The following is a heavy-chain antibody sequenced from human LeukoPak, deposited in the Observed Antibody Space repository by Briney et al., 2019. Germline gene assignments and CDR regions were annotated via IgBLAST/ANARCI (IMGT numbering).Heavy chain of an antibody. CDR3: AKGSYYDNSGYYYFDY. V-gene: IGHV3-23*01. J-gene: IGHJ4*02. CDR2: ISGSGGST. CDR1: GFTFSSYA. D-gene: IGHD3-22*01. Sequence: GGSLRLSCAASGFTFSSYAMSWVRQAPGKGLEWVSAISGSGGSTYYADSVKGRFTISRDNSKNTLYLQMNTLRAEDTAVYYCAKGSYYDNSGYYYFDYWGQGTLVTVSS.